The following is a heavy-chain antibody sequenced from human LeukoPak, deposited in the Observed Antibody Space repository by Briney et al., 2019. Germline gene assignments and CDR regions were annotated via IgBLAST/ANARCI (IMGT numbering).Heavy chain of an antibody. J-gene: IGHJ3*02. D-gene: IGHD3-10*01. CDR2: IRYDGSNK. Sequence: PGGSLRLSCAASGFTFSSYGMHWVRQAPGKGLEWVAFIRYDGSNKDYADSVKGRFTISRDNSKNTLYLQMNSLRAEDTAVYYCARDLDYRSDIWGQGTMVTVSS. V-gene: IGHV3-30*02. CDR1: GFTFSSYG. CDR3: ARDLDYRSDI.